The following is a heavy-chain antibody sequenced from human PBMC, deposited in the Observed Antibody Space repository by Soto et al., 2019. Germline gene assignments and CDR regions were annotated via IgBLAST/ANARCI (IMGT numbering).Heavy chain of an antibody. D-gene: IGHD4-17*01. Sequence: SETLSLTCTVSGGSFTSTNYFWGWIRQPPGKGLEWIGYMYYNGNTFYSPSLKSRVTMSVDTSKRQFSLKLSSVTAADTALYYCARGHGDYYFDYWGQGTLVTVSS. V-gene: IGHV4-39*01. CDR1: GGSFTSTNYF. CDR3: ARGHGDYYFDY. J-gene: IGHJ4*02. CDR2: MYYNGNT.